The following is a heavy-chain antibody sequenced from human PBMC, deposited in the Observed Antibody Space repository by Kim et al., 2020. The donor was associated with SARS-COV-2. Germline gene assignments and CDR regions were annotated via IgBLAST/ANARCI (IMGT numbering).Heavy chain of an antibody. CDR2: MYASGST. Sequence: SETLSLTCTVSGGSINSGSYYWSWIRQPAGRGLEWIGRMYASGSTKYNPSLKSRVTISVDTSKNQFSLKLSSVTAADTAVYYCARDGPLLWFDPWGQGTLVTVSS. J-gene: IGHJ5*02. V-gene: IGHV4-61*02. CDR1: GGSINSGSYY. CDR3: ARDGPLLWFDP.